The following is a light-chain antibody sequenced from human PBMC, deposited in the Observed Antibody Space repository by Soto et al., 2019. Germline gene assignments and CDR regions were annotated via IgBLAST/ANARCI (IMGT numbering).Light chain of an antibody. V-gene: IGLV1-44*01. CDR3: VAWDDSLNGWV. CDR1: SSNIGSNT. Sequence: QSVLTQPPSASGTPGQRVTISCSGSSSNIGSNTVNWYQQLPGTAPKLLIYSNNQRPSGVPDRFSGSKSGTSASLAISGLQSEDVADYYCVAWDDSLNGWVFGGGTKLTVL. J-gene: IGLJ3*02. CDR2: SNN.